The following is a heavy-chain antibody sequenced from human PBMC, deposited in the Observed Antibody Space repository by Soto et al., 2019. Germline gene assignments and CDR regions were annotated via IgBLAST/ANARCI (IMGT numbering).Heavy chain of an antibody. CDR2: TTGSGANK. CDR1: GFTFKNYA. Sequence: EVNLLESGGGVVQPGESLRISCVGSGFTFKNYAMTWVRQAPGKGLEWVSGTTGSGANKHYADSVRGRFTISRDNSKKTLYLEMKSLRVEDTAGYYSAKDGDFGEDGPAEYFEHWGQGTLVTVSS. CDR3: AKDGDFGEDGPAEYFEH. J-gene: IGHJ1*01. D-gene: IGHD4-17*01. V-gene: IGHV3-23*01.